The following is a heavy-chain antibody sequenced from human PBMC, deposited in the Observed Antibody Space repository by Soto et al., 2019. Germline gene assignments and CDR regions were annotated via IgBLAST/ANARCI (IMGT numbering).Heavy chain of an antibody. V-gene: IGHV3-33*01. CDR3: ARDRDMAVAGYFDS. D-gene: IGHD6-19*01. CDR2: IWYDGSNK. Sequence: QVQLVESGGGVVQPGRSLRLSCAASGFTFSSYGMHWVRQAPGKGLEWVAVIWYDGSNKYYADSVKGRFTISRDNSKNTLYLQMTSLRAEDTAVYYCARDRDMAVAGYFDSWGQGTLVPVSS. J-gene: IGHJ4*02. CDR1: GFTFSSYG.